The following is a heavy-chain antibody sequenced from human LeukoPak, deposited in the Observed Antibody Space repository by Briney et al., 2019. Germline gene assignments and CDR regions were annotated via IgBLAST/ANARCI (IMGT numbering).Heavy chain of an antibody. D-gene: IGHD3-9*01. CDR2: VRYDSSNK. CDR1: GFTFSGYG. CDR3: ARHVVSRVLRYFDWQQGAFDI. V-gene: IGHV3-30*02. J-gene: IGHJ3*02. Sequence: QTGGSLRLSCAASGFTFSGYGMHWVRQAPGKGLEWVAFVRYDSSNKYYADSVKGRFTVSRDNSKNMLYLQMNSLRAEDTAVYYCARHVVSRVLRYFDWQQGAFDIWGQGTMVTVSS.